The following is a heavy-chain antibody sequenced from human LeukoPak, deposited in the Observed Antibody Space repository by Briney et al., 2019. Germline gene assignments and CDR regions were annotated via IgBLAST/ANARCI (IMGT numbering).Heavy chain of an antibody. D-gene: IGHD6-19*01. Sequence: SETLSLTCTVSGGSISRHYWSWIRQPAGKGLEWIGRIYSSGNTNYNPSLNSRVTMSVDTSKNQFSLKLTSVTAADTAVHYCARVLTAVAGPYYFDFWGQGTLVTVSS. CDR2: IYSSGNT. CDR3: ARVLTAVAGPYYFDF. CDR1: GGSISRHY. V-gene: IGHV4-4*07. J-gene: IGHJ4*02.